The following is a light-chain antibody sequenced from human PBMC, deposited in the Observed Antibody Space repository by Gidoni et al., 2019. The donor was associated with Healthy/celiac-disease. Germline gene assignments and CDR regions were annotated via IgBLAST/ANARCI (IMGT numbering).Light chain of an antibody. Sequence: EIVLTQSPGTRSLSPGERATLSCRASQSVSSSYLAWYQQKPGQAPRLLIYGASSRATGIPDRFSGSGSGTDFTLTISRLEPEDFAVYYCQQYGRSLTFGGGTKVEIK. V-gene: IGKV3-20*01. CDR3: QQYGRSLT. CDR1: QSVSSSY. CDR2: GAS. J-gene: IGKJ4*01.